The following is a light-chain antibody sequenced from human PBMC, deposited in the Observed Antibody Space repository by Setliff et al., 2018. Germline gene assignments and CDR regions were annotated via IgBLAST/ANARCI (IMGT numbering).Light chain of an antibody. J-gene: IGLJ2*01. V-gene: IGLV2-8*01. CDR3: SSYSGSNWFII. Sequence: QSVLTQPPSASGSPGQAVTISCTGSSSDIGYYNYVSWYQQHPGKAPKLLIYEVSNRPSGVPDRFSGSKSDNTASLTVSGLQAEDEANHYCSSYSGSNWFIIFGGGTKVTVL. CDR1: SSDIGYYNY. CDR2: EVS.